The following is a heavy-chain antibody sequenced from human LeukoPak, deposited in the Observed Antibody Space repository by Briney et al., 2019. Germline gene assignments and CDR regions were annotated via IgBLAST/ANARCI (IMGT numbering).Heavy chain of an antibody. V-gene: IGHV1-2*02. D-gene: IGHD2-2*03. J-gene: IGHJ4*02. CDR2: INPNSGGT. Sequence: ASVKVSCKASGGTFSSYAISWVRQAPGQGLEWMGWINPNSGGTNYAQKFQGRVTMTRDTSISTAYMELSRLRSDDTAVYYCARGIGYCSSTSCYHGGSYFGYWGQGTLVTVSS. CDR1: GGTFSSYA. CDR3: ARGIGYCSSTSCYHGGSYFGY.